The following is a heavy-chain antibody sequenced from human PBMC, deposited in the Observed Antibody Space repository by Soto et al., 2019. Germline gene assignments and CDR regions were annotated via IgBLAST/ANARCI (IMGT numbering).Heavy chain of an antibody. D-gene: IGHD6-19*01. J-gene: IGHJ3*02. V-gene: IGHV4-59*08. CDR3: ARTPRNSGLDAFDI. CDR1: GGSISSYY. Sequence: SETLSLTCTVSGGSISSYYWSWIRQPPGKGLEWIGYIYYSGSTNYTPSLKSRVTISVDTSKNQFSLKLSSVTAADTAVYYCARTPRNSGLDAFDIWGQGTMVTVSS. CDR2: IYYSGST.